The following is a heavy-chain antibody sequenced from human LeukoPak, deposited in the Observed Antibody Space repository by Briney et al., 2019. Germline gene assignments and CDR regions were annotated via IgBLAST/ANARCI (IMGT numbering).Heavy chain of an antibody. J-gene: IGHJ4*02. V-gene: IGHV3-23*01. Sequence: PGGSLRLSCAASRFTFSSYAMSWVRPAPGTGLEWVSALSGSGGSTYYADSVKGRFTISRDNSKNTLYLQMNSLRAEDTAVYYCARGSYIGRCFDYWRQGTLVTVSS. CDR3: ARGSYIGRCFDY. CDR1: RFTFSSYA. CDR2: LSGSGGST. D-gene: IGHD3-16*01.